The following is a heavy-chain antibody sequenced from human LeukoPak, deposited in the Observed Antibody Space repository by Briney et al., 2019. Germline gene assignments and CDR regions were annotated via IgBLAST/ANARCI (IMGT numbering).Heavy chain of an antibody. J-gene: IGHJ4*02. Sequence: GGSLRLSCAASGFPFSGSSMHWVRQAPGKGLEWVAIVWYDGSNQYYADSVKGRFTISRDNSKNTVDLQMNSLRVEDTAVYFCAKDKDTPATAQPQRGYFESWGQGTLVTVSA. CDR1: GFPFSGSS. CDR2: VWYDGSNQ. CDR3: AKDKDTPATAQPQRGYFES. V-gene: IGHV3-33*06. D-gene: IGHD2-21*02.